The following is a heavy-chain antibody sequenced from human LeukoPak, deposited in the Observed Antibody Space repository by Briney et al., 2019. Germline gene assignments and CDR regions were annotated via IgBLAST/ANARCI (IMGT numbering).Heavy chain of an antibody. J-gene: IGHJ4*02. D-gene: IGHD6-13*01. CDR1: GYTLTELS. Sequence: ASVKVSCKVSGYTLTELSMHWVRQAPGKGLEWMGGFDPEDGETIYAQKFQGRVTMTEDTSTDTAYMELSSLRSEDTAVYYCATVQGSSSWYHPPLFDYWGQGTLVTVSS. CDR2: FDPEDGET. V-gene: IGHV1-24*01. CDR3: ATVQGSSSWYHPPLFDY.